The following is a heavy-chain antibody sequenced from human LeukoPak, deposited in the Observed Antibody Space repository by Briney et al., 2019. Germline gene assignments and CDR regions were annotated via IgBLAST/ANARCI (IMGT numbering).Heavy chain of an antibody. D-gene: IGHD1-26*01. CDR3: ARGGRWELPRPYAFDI. CDR1: GYTFTSYA. J-gene: IGHJ3*02. Sequence: ASVKVSCKASGYTFTSYAISWVRQAPGQGLEWMGWISADNGNTDYAQRFQGRVTMTTDTSTSTAYMELRNVRSDDTAVYYCARGGRWELPRPYAFDIWGQGTMVTVSS. CDR2: ISADNGNT. V-gene: IGHV1-18*01.